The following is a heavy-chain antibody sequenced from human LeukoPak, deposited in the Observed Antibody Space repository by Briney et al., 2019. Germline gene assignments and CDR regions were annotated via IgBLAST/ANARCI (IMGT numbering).Heavy chain of an antibody. Sequence: SGGSLRLSCTASGFTFSSDWMSWVRQAPGKGLEWVANIKQNGSEKYYVDSVKGRFTISRDNAKNSLYLQMSSLRAEDTAVYYCARDKIVGATHFDYWGQGTLVTVSS. V-gene: IGHV3-7*01. J-gene: IGHJ4*02. CDR1: GFTFSSDW. CDR3: ARDKIVGATHFDY. D-gene: IGHD1-26*01. CDR2: IKQNGSEK.